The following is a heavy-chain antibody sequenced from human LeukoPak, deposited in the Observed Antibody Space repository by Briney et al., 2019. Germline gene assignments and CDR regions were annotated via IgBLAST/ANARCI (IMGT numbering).Heavy chain of an antibody. J-gene: IGHJ4*02. D-gene: IGHD3-22*01. CDR1: GGSISSYY. V-gene: IGHV4-59*04. Sequence: SETLSLTCTVSGGSISSYYWSWIRQPPGKGLEWIGNIYYSGSAYYNPSLESRVTMSVDTSKNQFSLKLSSVTAADTAVYYCARKPIVNSAWYYFDYWGQGTLVTVSS. CDR3: ARKPIVNSAWYYFDY. CDR2: IYYSGSA.